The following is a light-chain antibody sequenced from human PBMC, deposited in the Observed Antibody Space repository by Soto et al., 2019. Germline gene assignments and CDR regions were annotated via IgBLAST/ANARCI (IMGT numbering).Light chain of an antibody. Sequence: QSALTQPRSVSGSPGQSVTISCTGTSSDVGGYNFVSWYQQHPGKVPKLMIYDVSQRPSGVPDRFSGSKSGNTASLTISGLQAEDEADYYCATWDDSLNGQEIFGGGTKLTVL. J-gene: IGLJ2*01. CDR3: ATWDDSLNGQEI. CDR2: DVS. CDR1: SSDVGGYNF. V-gene: IGLV2-11*01.